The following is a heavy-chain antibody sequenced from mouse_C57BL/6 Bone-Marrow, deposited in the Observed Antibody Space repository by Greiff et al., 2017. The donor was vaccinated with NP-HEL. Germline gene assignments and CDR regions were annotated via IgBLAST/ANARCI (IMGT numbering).Heavy chain of an antibody. CDR1: GFSLTSYG. CDR3: AKDYGSSYSWYFDV. D-gene: IGHD1-1*01. V-gene: IGHV2-5*01. Sequence: VQLQQSGPGLVQPSQSLSITCTVSGFSLTSYGVHWGRQSPGTGLEWLGVIWRGGSTDYNAAIMSRLSITKDNSKSQVFFKMNSLQAADTAIYYCAKDYGSSYSWYFDVWGTGTTVTVSS. J-gene: IGHJ1*03. CDR2: IWRGGST.